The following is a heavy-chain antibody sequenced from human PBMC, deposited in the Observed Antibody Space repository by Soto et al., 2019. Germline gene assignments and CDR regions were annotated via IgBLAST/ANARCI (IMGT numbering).Heavy chain of an antibody. CDR2: ISWNSGSI. CDR1: GFTFDDYA. V-gene: IGHV3-9*01. J-gene: IGHJ6*02. Sequence: HPWGSLRLSCAASGFTFDDYAMHWFRQAPGKGLEWVSGISWNSGSIGYADSVKGRFTISRDNAKNSLYLQMNSLRAEDTALYYCAKDMSRYYYYGMHVWGQGNTVT. CDR3: AKDMSRYYYYGMHV.